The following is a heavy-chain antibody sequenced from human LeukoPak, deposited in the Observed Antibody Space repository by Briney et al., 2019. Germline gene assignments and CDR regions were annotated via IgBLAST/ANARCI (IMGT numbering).Heavy chain of an antibody. CDR1: GFTFSSYA. J-gene: IGHJ3*02. CDR2: ISGNGGST. Sequence: GGSLRLSCAASGFTFSSYAMSWVRQAPGRGLEWVSVISGNGGSTYYADSVKGRFTVSRDNSKSTLYLQMNSLRAEDTAVYYCAKDPIAYYYDSGGYYDPFDIWGQGTLVTVSS. CDR3: AKDPIAYYYDSGGYYDPFDI. D-gene: IGHD3-22*01. V-gene: IGHV3-23*01.